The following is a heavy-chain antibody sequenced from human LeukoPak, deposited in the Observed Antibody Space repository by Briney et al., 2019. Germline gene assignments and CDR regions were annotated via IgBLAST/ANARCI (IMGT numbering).Heavy chain of an antibody. V-gene: IGHV4-34*01. CDR2: INHSGST. CDR1: GGSFSGYY. J-gene: IGHJ4*02. D-gene: IGHD3-22*01. Sequence: SETVSLTCAVYGGSFSGYYWSWIRQPPGKGLEWIGEINHSGSTNYNPSLKSRVTISVDTSKNQFSLKLSSVTAADTAVYYCARGEEYHDSSGYHLDYWGQGTLVTVSS. CDR3: ARGEEYHDSSGYHLDY.